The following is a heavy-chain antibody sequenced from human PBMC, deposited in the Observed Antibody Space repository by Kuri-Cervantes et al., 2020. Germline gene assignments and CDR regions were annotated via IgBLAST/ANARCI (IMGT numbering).Heavy chain of an antibody. Sequence: ETLSLTCAVSGFTYDDYGMSWVRQAPGKGLEWVSGINWNGGSTGYADSVKGRFTISRDNAKNSLYLQMNSLRVEDTALYYCARTYYYDGSGYYFGYWGQGTLVTVSS. CDR1: GFTYDDYG. D-gene: IGHD3-22*01. CDR2: INWNGGST. CDR3: ARTYYYDGSGYYFGY. J-gene: IGHJ4*02. V-gene: IGHV3-20*04.